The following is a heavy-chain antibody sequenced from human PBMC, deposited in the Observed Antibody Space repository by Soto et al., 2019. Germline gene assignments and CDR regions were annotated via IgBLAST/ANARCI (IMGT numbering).Heavy chain of an antibody. D-gene: IGHD3-16*02. CDR3: ARRHSVPYVWGSYRYRGYFDY. CDR1: GGSFSGYY. J-gene: IGHJ4*02. Sequence: SETLSLTCAVYGGSFSGYYWSWIRQPPGKGLEWIGEINHSGSTNYNPSLKSRVTISVDTSKNQFSLKLSSVTAADTAVYYCARRHSVPYVWGSYRYRGYFDYWGQVTLVTVSS. CDR2: INHSGST. V-gene: IGHV4-34*01.